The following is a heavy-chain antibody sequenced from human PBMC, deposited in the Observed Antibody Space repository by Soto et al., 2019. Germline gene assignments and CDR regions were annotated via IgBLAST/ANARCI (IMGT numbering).Heavy chain of an antibody. CDR2: IYHSGST. CDR1: GGSISSGGYS. CDR3: ASSITGTLAVDY. V-gene: IGHV4-30-2*01. Sequence: QLQLQESGSGLVKPSQTLSLTCAVSGGSISSGGYSWSWIRQPPGKGLEWIGYIYHSGSTYYNPSLKSRVTISVDRSKNEFSLKLSSVTAADTAVYYCASSITGTLAVDYWGQGTLVTVSS. D-gene: IGHD1-20*01. J-gene: IGHJ4*02.